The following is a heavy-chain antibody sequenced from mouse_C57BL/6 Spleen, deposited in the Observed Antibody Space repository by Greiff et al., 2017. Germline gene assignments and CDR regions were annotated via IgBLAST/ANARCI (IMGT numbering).Heavy chain of an antibody. D-gene: IGHD2-5*01. J-gene: IGHJ3*01. CDR2: ISSGSSTI. Sequence: EVKLVESGGGLVKPGGSLKLSCAASGFTFSDYGMHWVRQAPEKGLEWVAYISSGSSTIYYADTVKGGFTISRDNAKNTLFLQMTSLRSEDTAMYYCARQRYSNLSWFAYWGQGTLVTVSA. V-gene: IGHV5-17*01. CDR1: GFTFSDYG. CDR3: ARQRYSNLSWFAY.